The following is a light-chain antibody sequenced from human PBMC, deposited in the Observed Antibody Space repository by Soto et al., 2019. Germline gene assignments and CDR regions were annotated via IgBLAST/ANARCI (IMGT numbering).Light chain of an antibody. Sequence: EIVMTQSPATLSVSPGERVTLSCRASQSVSSSLAWYQQKPGQAPRLLIYGASTRAIGIPGRFSGSGSETEFTLTISSLQSEYFAVYYCQQYNNWWTFGQGTKVETK. CDR1: QSVSSS. V-gene: IGKV3-15*01. CDR3: QQYNNWWT. J-gene: IGKJ1*01. CDR2: GAS.